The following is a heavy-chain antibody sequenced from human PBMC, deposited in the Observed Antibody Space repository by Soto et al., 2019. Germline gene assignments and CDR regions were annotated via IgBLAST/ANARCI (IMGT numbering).Heavy chain of an antibody. D-gene: IGHD1-7*01. CDR2: IYYSGST. CDR1: GGSISSGDYY. J-gene: IGHJ6*02. V-gene: IGHV4-30-4*01. Sequence: KPSETLSLTCTVSGGSISSGDYYWSWIRQPPGKGLEWIGYIYYSGSTYYNPSLKSRVTISVDTSKNQFSLKLSSVTAADTAVYYCIGNNWNYSPISGYYYYGMDVWGQGTTVTVSS. CDR3: IGNNWNYSPISGYYYYGMDV.